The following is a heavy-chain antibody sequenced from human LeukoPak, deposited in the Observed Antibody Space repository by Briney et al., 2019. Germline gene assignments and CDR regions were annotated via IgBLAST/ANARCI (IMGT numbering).Heavy chain of an antibody. CDR2: IYWDDDK. D-gene: IGHD3-22*01. V-gene: IGHV2-5*02. J-gene: IGHJ3*02. Sequence: SGPTLVKPTQTLTLTCTFSGFSLSTSGVGVGWIRQPPGKALEWLALIYWDDDKRYSPSLKSRLTITKDTSKSQVVLRMTNMDPVDTATYYCARRRDDYYDSSGYTYAFDIWGQGTLVTVSS. CDR3: ARRRDDYYDSSGYTYAFDI. CDR1: GFSLSTSGVG.